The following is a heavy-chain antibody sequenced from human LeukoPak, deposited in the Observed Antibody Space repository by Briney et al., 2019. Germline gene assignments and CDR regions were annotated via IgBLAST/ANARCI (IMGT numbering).Heavy chain of an antibody. D-gene: IGHD3-10*01. Sequence: SETLSLTCTVSGGSISSYYWSWIRQPPGKGLEWIGYIYYSGSTNYNPSLESRVTISVDTSKNQFSLKLSSVTAADTAVYYCARGSSASYYNSRFDYWGQGTPVTVSS. CDR1: GGSISSYY. CDR3: ARGSSASYYNSRFDY. J-gene: IGHJ4*02. CDR2: IYYSGST. V-gene: IGHV4-59*01.